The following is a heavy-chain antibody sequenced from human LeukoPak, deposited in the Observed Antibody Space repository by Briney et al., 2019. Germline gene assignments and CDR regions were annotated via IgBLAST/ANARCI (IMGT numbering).Heavy chain of an antibody. CDR1: GFTVSSNY. J-gene: IGHJ6*02. CDR2: IYGGGKT. CDR3: ARDQASMIRNGFDV. V-gene: IGHV3-53*01. D-gene: IGHD3-10*01. Sequence: GGSLRLSCAASGFTVSSNYMNWVRQAPGKGLEWVSVIYGGGKTYYADSVKGRFTLSRDNSKNMLFLQMNGLRVEDTAVYYCARDQASMIRNGFDVWGQGTTVTVSS.